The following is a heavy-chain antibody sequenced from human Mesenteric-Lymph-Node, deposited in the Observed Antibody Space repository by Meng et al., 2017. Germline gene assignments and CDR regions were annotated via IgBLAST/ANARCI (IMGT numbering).Heavy chain of an antibody. V-gene: IGHV3-30*02. CDR2: IWHDGSYK. CDR1: GFTFSDYG. D-gene: IGHD3-10*01. J-gene: IGHJ4*02. CDR3: AKDVVYYYGSGSRGSFDY. Sequence: GESLKISCAGSGFTFSDYGMHWVRQAPGKGLEWVASIWHDGSYKFHEDSVKGRFTISRDNSKNTLYLQMNSLRAEDTAVYYCAKDVVYYYGSGSRGSFDYWGQGTLVTVSS.